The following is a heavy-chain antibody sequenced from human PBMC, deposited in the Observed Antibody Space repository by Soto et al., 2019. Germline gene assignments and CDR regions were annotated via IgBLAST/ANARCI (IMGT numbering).Heavy chain of an antibody. D-gene: IGHD3-16*01. CDR3: AKDIAGGQSGGPFDY. Sequence: EVQLVESGGGLVQPGRSLRLSCAASGFTFDDYAMHWVRQAPGKGLEWVSGISWNSGSIGYADSVKGRFTISRDNAKNSLYLQMNSLRAEDTALYYCAKDIAGGQSGGPFDYWGQGTLVTVSS. V-gene: IGHV3-9*01. J-gene: IGHJ4*02. CDR1: GFTFDDYA. CDR2: ISWNSGSI.